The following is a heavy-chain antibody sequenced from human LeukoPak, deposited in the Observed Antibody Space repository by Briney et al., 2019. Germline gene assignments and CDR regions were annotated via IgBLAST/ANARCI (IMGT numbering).Heavy chain of an antibody. Sequence: SETLSLTCAVYGGSFSGYYWSWIRQPPGKGLEWIGSIYYSGSTKYNPSLKSRVTISVDTSKNQFSLKLNSVTAADTAVYYCARNGDDSSDYYYFDYWGQGTLVTVSS. D-gene: IGHD3-22*01. CDR3: ARNGDDSSDYYYFDY. J-gene: IGHJ4*02. CDR1: GGSFSGYY. CDR2: IYYSGST. V-gene: IGHV4-34*01.